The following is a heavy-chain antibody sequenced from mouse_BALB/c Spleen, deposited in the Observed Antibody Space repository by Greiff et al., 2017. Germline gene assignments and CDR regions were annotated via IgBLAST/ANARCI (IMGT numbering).Heavy chain of an antibody. CDR1: GFTFSDYG. D-gene: IGHD4-1*01. V-gene: IGHV5-15*02. CDR2: ISNLAYSI. Sequence: EVKLEESGGGLVQPGGSRKLSCAASGFTFSDYGMAWVRQAPGKGPEWVAFISNLAYSIYYADTVTGRFTISRENAKNTLYLEMSSLRSEDTAMYYCARGGGLLGPHYAMDYWGQGTSVTVSS. CDR3: ARGGGLLGPHYAMDY. J-gene: IGHJ4*01.